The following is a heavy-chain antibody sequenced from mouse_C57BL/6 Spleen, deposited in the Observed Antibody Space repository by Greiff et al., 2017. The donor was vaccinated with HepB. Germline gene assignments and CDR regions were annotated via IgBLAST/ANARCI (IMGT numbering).Heavy chain of an antibody. J-gene: IGHJ3*01. D-gene: IGHD1-1*01. Sequence: QVQLQQPGAELVRPGSSVKLSCKASGYTFTSYWMHWVKQRPIQGLEWIGNIDPSDSETHYNQKFKDKATLTVDKSSSTAYMQLSSLTSEDSAVYYCARGDYGSRRFAYWGQGTLVTVSA. V-gene: IGHV1-52*01. CDR2: IDPSDSET. CDR3: ARGDYGSRRFAY. CDR1: GYTFTSYW.